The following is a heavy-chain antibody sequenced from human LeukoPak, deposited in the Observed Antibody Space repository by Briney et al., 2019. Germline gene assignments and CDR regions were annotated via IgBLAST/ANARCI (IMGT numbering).Heavy chain of an antibody. D-gene: IGHD5-24*01. Sequence: PETLSFTCTESGGSISSYFWSWIRQPPGKGLEWRGYIYYSVSTNYNPSLKSRVTISVDTSKQRIYRQLSSVAAADTAVYYCAGGTSGYIYDGGQGTPVTASS. V-gene: IGHV4-59*01. CDR3: AGGTSGYIYD. J-gene: IGHJ4*02. CDR2: IYYSVST. CDR1: GGSISSYF.